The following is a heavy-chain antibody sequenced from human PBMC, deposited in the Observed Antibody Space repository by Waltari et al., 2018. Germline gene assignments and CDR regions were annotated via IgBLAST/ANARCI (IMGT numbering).Heavy chain of an antibody. CDR3: ARDRGRGLYLDV. V-gene: IGHV4-4*02. Sequence: QLQESGPGLVKPSGILSLSCAVSGDSVTSANWWSWVRQSPQRGLEWIGQVLSTGKTNYSPSFASRVTMALDASNNQFSLKVTSATAADTAVYYCARDRGRGLYLDVWGPGTLVTVSP. CDR2: VLSTGKT. D-gene: IGHD2-15*01. J-gene: IGHJ4*02. CDR1: GDSVTSANW.